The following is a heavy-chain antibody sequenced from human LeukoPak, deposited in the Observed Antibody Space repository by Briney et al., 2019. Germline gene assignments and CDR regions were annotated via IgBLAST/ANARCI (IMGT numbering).Heavy chain of an antibody. CDR2: IKQDGSEK. CDR3: ARDPGSSSSWRYYYYMDV. CDR1: GFTFSSYW. J-gene: IGHJ6*03. Sequence: PGGSLRLSCAASGFTFSSYWMSWVRQAPGKGLEWVANIKQDGSEKYYVDSVKGRFTISRDNAKNSLYLQMNSLRAEDTAVYYCARDPGSSSSWRYYYYMDVWGKGTTVTISS. V-gene: IGHV3-7*01. D-gene: IGHD6-13*01.